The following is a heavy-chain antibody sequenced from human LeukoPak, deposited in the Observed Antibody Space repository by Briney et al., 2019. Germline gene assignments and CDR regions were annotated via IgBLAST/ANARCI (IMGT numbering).Heavy chain of an antibody. CDR1: GYSISSGYY. CDR3: ARVGYYPDYYMDV. J-gene: IGHJ6*03. Sequence: PSETLSLTCTVSGYSISSGYYWGWIRQPPGKGLEWIGTIFHSGSTYSNPSLKSRVTISVDTSKNQFSPNLSSVTAADTAVYYCARVGYYPDYYMDVWGKGTTVTVSS. D-gene: IGHD2-21*01. CDR2: IFHSGST. V-gene: IGHV4-38-2*02.